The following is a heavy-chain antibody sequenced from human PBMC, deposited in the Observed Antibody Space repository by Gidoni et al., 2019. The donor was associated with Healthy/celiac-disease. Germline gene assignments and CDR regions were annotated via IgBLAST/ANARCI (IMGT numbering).Heavy chain of an antibody. J-gene: IGHJ6*03. CDR2: ISSSSSTI. V-gene: IGHV3-48*02. Sequence: EVQLVESGGGLVQPGGSLRLSCAASGFTFSSYSMNWVRQAPGKGLEWVSYISSSSSTIYYADSVKGRFTISRDNAKNSLYLQMNSLRDEDTAVYYCARGPLRVDYYYYMDVWGKGTTVTVSS. CDR1: GFTFSSYS. CDR3: ARGPLRVDYYYYMDV.